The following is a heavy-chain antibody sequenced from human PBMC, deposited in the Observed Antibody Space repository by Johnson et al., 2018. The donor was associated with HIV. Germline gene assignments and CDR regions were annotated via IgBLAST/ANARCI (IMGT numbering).Heavy chain of an antibody. CDR3: ARESRDGPNLRAFDI. V-gene: IGHV3-13*01. J-gene: IGHJ3*02. CDR2: IGTAGDT. D-gene: IGHD5-24*01. Sequence: VLLVESGGGLVQPGGSLRLSCAASGFTFSSYDMHWVRQATGKGLEWVSAIGTAGDTYYPGSVKGRFTISRENAKNSLYLQMNNLRAGDTAVYFCARESRDGPNLRAFDIWGQGTTVIVSS. CDR1: GFTFSSYD.